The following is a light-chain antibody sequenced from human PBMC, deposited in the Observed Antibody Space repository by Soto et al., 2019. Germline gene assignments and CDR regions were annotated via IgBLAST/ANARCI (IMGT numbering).Light chain of an antibody. Sequence: EIVMTQSPATLSVSPGERATLSCRASQSVSSNLAWYQQTPGQAPRLLISGASTRATGITARFSGSGSGTEFTLTISSLQSEDFAVYYCQQYNNWPPWTFGQGTKVDIK. V-gene: IGKV3-15*01. CDR1: QSVSSN. CDR2: GAS. J-gene: IGKJ1*01. CDR3: QQYNNWPPWT.